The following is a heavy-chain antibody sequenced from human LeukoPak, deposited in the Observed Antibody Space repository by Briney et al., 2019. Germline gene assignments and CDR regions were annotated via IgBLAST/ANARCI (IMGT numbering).Heavy chain of an antibody. CDR1: GYTFTSYG. CDR2: ISAYNGNT. Sequence: ASVKVSCKASGYTFTSYGISWVRQAPGQGLEWMGWISAYNGNTNYAQKLQGRVTMTTDTSTSTAYMELRSLRSDDTAVYYCARDSSRSWYAPFDYWGQGTLVTVSS. CDR3: ARDSSRSWYAPFDY. D-gene: IGHD6-13*01. J-gene: IGHJ4*02. V-gene: IGHV1-18*01.